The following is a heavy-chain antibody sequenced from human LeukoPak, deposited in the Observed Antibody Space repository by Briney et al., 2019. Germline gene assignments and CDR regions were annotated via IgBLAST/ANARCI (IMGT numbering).Heavy chain of an antibody. D-gene: IGHD1-7*01. Sequence: PGASVKVSCKASGYTFTSYGISWVRQAPGQGLEWMGWINPNSGDTKYAQNFQDRVTMTRDTSISTAYMELSSLRSDDTAVYYCARDEFESTNYHLDYWGQGTLVTVSS. CDR2: INPNSGDT. J-gene: IGHJ4*02. V-gene: IGHV1-2*02. CDR3: ARDEFESTNYHLDY. CDR1: GYTFTSYG.